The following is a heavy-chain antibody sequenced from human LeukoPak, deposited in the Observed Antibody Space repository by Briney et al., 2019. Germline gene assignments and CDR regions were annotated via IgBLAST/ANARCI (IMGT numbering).Heavy chain of an antibody. CDR3: AKDRNYYDKQGRYYYMDV. CDR1: GFTFSSYG. V-gene: IGHV3-30*02. CDR2: IRYDGSNK. Sequence: GGSLRLSCAASGFTFSSYGMHWVRQAPGKGLEWVAFIRYDGSNKYYADSVKGRFTISRDNSKNTLYLQMNSLRAEDTAVYYCAKDRNYYDKQGRYYYMDVWGKGTTVTVSS. D-gene: IGHD3-22*01. J-gene: IGHJ6*03.